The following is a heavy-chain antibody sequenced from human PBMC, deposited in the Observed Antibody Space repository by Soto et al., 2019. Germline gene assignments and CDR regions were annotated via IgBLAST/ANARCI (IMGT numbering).Heavy chain of an antibody. CDR3: ARNGCCGGSSYQKTGAPSRDV. Sequence: SVKVSCKASGGTFSSYTISWVRQAPGQGLEWMGRIIPILGIANYAQKFQGRVTITADKSTSTAYMELSSLRSEDTAVYYSARNGCCGGSSYQKTGAPSRDVGGKGPTVTSP. V-gene: IGHV1-69*02. D-gene: IGHD2-15*01. J-gene: IGHJ6*03. CDR1: GGTFSSYT. CDR2: IIPILGIA.